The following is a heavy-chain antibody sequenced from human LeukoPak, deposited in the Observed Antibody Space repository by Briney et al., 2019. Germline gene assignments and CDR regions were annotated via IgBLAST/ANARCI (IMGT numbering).Heavy chain of an antibody. CDR1: GYTFSSYG. CDR2: INPNSGGT. CDR3: ARGHRVTMVRGVIDLAY. D-gene: IGHD3-10*01. Sequence: ASVKVSCKASGYTFSSYGIIWVRQAPGQGLEWMGWINPNSGGTNYAQKFQGRVTMTRDTSISTAYMELSRLRSDDTAVYYCARGHRVTMVRGVIDLAYWGQGTLVTVSS. J-gene: IGHJ4*02. V-gene: IGHV1-2*02.